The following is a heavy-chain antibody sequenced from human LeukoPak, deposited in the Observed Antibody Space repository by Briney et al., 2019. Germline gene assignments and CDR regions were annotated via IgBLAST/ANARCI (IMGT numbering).Heavy chain of an antibody. CDR3: ARGGTVTLNWFDP. V-gene: IGHV3-21*01. CDR2: ISSSSSYI. Sequence: NPGGSLRLSCAASGFTFSSYSMNRVRQAPGKGLEWVSSISSSSSYIYYADSVKGRFTISRDNAKNSLYLQMNSLRAEDTAVYYCARGGTVTLNWFDPWGQGTLVTVSS. D-gene: IGHD4-17*01. CDR1: GFTFSSYS. J-gene: IGHJ5*02.